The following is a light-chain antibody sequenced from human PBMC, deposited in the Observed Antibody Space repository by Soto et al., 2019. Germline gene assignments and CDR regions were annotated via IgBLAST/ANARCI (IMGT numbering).Light chain of an antibody. J-gene: IGKJ2*01. V-gene: IGKV3-20*01. CDR1: HNISSTY. CDR2: GAS. Sequence: EVVLTQSPGTLSLSPGEGATLSCRASHNISSTYLAWYQQKPGQGPRLLIYGASSRATGIPDRFSGSGSGTDFTLTVSRLEPEDFAVFYCQHYGSSMYTFGQGTRLDIK. CDR3: QHYGSSMYT.